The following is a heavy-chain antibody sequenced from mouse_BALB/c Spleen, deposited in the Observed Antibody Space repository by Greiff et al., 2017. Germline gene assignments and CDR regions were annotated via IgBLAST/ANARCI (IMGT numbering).Heavy chain of an antibody. D-gene: IGHD2-4*01. J-gene: IGHJ4*01. CDR2: ISSGSSTI. CDR1: GFTFSSFG. V-gene: IGHV5-17*02. Sequence: EVMLVESGGGLVQPGGSRKLSCAASGFTFSSFGMHWVRQAPEKGLEWVAYISSGSSTIYYADTVKGRFTISRDNPKNTLFLQMTSLRSEDTAMYYCARSGAMITTSGDYYAMDYWGQGTSVTVSS. CDR3: ARSGAMITTSGDYYAMDY.